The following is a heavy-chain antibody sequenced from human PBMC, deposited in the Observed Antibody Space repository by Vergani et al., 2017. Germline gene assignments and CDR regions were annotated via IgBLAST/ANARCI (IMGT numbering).Heavy chain of an antibody. J-gene: IGHJ4*02. D-gene: IGHD1-20*01. CDR2: ISYDGSNK. Sequence: QVQLVQSGAEVKKPGSSVKVSCKASGGTFSSYTISWVRQAPGKGLEWVAVISYDGSNKYYADSVKGRFTISRDNSKNTLYLQMNSLRAEDTAVYYCAKIPQITGTTLVVDYWGQGTLVTVSS. V-gene: IGHV3-30*18. CDR3: AKIPQITGTTLVVDY. CDR1: GGTFSSYT.